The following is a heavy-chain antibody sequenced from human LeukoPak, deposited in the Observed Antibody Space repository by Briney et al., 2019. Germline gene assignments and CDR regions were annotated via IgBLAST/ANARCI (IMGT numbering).Heavy chain of an antibody. CDR1: GGSISSNSYY. V-gene: IGHV4-39*01. D-gene: IGHD3-10*01. Sequence: SETLSLTCTVSGGSISSNSYYWAWSRQPPGRGVEWIATIYYSGGTYYNPSLKSRVTISVDTAKNQFSLRLSSVTAADTAFYYCASHVSGMRGFDPWGQGTLVTVSS. CDR2: IYYSGGT. J-gene: IGHJ5*02. CDR3: ASHVSGMRGFDP.